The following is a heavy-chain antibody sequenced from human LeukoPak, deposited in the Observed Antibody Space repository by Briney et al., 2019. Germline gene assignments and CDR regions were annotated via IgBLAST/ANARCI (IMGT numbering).Heavy chain of an antibody. Sequence: GGSLRLSCAASGFSFTTRMHWVRQAPGKGLVWVARIRGDETIATYAESVKGRFTISRDNARNTLYLQMNSLRAEDTAVYYCARTDNLDYWGQGAPVTVSS. CDR2: IRGDETIA. CDR3: ARTDNLDY. CDR1: GFSFTTR. V-gene: IGHV3-74*03. D-gene: IGHD2-15*01. J-gene: IGHJ4*02.